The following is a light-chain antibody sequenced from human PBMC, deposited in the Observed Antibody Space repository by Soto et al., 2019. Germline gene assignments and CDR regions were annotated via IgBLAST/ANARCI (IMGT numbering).Light chain of an antibody. J-gene: IGKJ4*01. CDR2: DAS. CDR3: QQFNNYPLT. CDR1: QGISSA. Sequence: AIQLTQSPSSLSASVGDIVTITCRASQGISSALAWYQQKPGKAPKLMIYDASSLESGVPSRFSGSGSGTDFTLTISSLQPEDVATYYCQQFNNYPLTLGGGTKVDIK. V-gene: IGKV1D-13*01.